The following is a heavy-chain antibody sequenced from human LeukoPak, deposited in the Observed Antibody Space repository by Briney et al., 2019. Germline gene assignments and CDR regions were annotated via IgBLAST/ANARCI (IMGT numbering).Heavy chain of an antibody. D-gene: IGHD2-2*01. V-gene: IGHV1-18*01. Sequence: ASVNVSCKASGYTLTSYGISWVRPAPGQGGAWMGWISAYNGNTNYAQKLQGRVTMTTDTSTSTAYMELRSLRSDDTAVYYCARDAIYCSSTSCYPNYFDYWGQGTLVTVSS. CDR2: ISAYNGNT. CDR3: ARDAIYCSSTSCYPNYFDY. CDR1: GYTLTSYG. J-gene: IGHJ4*02.